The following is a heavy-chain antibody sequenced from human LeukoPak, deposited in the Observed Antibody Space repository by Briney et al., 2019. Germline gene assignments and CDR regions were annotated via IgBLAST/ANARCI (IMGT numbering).Heavy chain of an antibody. D-gene: IGHD1-1*01. CDR2: NYYRGST. V-gene: IGHV4-30-4*08. J-gene: IGHJ3*02. Sequence: SQTLSLTCTVSGGSISSGDYYWSWIRQPPGKGLEGIGYNYYRGSTYYDPSLKSRVTISVATSKNQFSLKLSSVTAADTAVYYCARDCEYGTTGTEDAFDIWGQGTMVTVSS. CDR1: GGSISSGDYY. CDR3: ARDCEYGTTGTEDAFDI.